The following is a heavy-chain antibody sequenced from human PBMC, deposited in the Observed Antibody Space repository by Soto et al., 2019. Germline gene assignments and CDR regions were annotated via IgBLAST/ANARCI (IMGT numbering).Heavy chain of an antibody. V-gene: IGHV3-23*01. CDR1: GFTFSSHA. J-gene: IGHJ4*02. D-gene: IGHD6-19*01. CDR2: ITGRGDST. CDR3: AKVRQLRGWVSAQTFDY. Sequence: EVQLLESGGGLVQPGGSLRLSCAVSGFTFSSHAMIWVRQAPGKGLECVSSITGRGDSTYYADSVQCRFTISKDKYKRTLYLQMNSLRAEDTAVYYCAKVRQLRGWVSAQTFDYWGQGTQVTVSS.